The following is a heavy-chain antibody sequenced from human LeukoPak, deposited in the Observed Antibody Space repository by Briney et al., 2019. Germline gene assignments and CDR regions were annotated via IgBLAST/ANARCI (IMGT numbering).Heavy chain of an antibody. CDR1: GFTVSSNY. CDR3: ASGGLGARKYYSDPFDY. J-gene: IGHJ4*02. CDR2: IYSRGST. Sequence: PGGSLRLSCAASGFTVSSNYMSWVRQAQEKGLEWVSIIYSRGSTYYADSVKGRFTISRDDSKNTVYLQMNSLRAEDAAVYYCASGGLGARKYYSDPFDYWGQGTLVTVSS. V-gene: IGHV3-53*01. D-gene: IGHD3-10*01.